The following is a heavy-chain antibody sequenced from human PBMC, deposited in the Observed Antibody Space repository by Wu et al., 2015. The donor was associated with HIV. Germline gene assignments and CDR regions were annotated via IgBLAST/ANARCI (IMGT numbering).Heavy chain of an antibody. V-gene: IGHV1-2*02. CDR2: INPNSGGT. Sequence: QVQLVQSGAEVKKPGASVKVSCKASGYTFTGYYMHWVRQAPGQGLEWMGWINPNSGGTNYAQKFQGRVTMTRDTSISTAYMELSRLRSDDTAVYYCARADHDYGXYDPYFDYWGQGTLVTVSS. CDR3: ARADHDYGXYDPYFDY. D-gene: IGHD4-17*01. J-gene: IGHJ4*02. CDR1: GYTFTGYY.